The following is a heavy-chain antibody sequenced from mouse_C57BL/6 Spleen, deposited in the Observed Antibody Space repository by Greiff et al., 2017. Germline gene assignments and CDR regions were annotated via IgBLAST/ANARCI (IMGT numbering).Heavy chain of an antibody. J-gene: IGHJ2*01. Sequence: VQLQQSGAELVKPGASVKLSCKASGYTFTSYWMQWVKQRPGQGLEWIGEIDPSDSYTNYNQKFKGKATLTVDTSSSTAYMQLSSLTSEDSAVYYCARRGLGTADYWGQGTTLTVSS. CDR1: GYTFTSYW. CDR3: ARRGLGTADY. D-gene: IGHD4-1*01. CDR2: IDPSDSYT. V-gene: IGHV1-50*01.